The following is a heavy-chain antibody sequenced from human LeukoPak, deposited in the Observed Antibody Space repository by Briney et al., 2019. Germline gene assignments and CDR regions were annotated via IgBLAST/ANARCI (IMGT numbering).Heavy chain of an antibody. CDR1: GFSFSSYG. CDR2: MWYDGTNR. J-gene: IGHJ4*02. Sequence: GGSLRLSCAAAGFSFSSYGMHWVRQAPGKGLEWVAVMWYDGTNRFYADSEKGRFTISRDNSKNTLYLQMNSLRAEDTAVYFCARDGAFLGYCSGGTCFPLYYFDYWGQGTLVTVSS. D-gene: IGHD2-15*01. V-gene: IGHV3-33*01. CDR3: ARDGAFLGYCSGGTCFPLYYFDY.